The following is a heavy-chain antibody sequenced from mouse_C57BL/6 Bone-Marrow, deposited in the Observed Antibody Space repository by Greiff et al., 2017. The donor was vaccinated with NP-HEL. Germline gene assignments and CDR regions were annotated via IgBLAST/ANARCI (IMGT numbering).Heavy chain of an antibody. D-gene: IGHD2-4*01. J-gene: IGHJ2*01. CDR2: ISRGGDYI. CDR3: TRGEDDYDVGYFDY. V-gene: IGHV5-9-1*02. CDR1: GFTFSSYA. Sequence: EVQVVESGEGLVKPGGSLKLSCAASGFTFSSYAMSWVRQTPEKRLEWVAYISRGGDYIYYADTVKGRFTISRDNARNTLYLQMSSLKSEDTAMYYCTRGEDDYDVGYFDYWGQGTTLTVSS.